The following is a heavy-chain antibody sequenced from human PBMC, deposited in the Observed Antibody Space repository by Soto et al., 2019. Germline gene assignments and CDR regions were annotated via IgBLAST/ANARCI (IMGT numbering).Heavy chain of an antibody. V-gene: IGHV4-30-2*01. D-gene: IGHD6-19*01. Sequence: SDPLSHTCAGSGGYISSGGQTRTWIRHPPGKGLEWIGYIYQSGSTYYNPSFKSRVTISVDRSKNQFSLKLSSVTAADTAVYYCARAGGLGAVAVDNWGQGTLVTLSS. CDR2: IYQSGST. CDR1: GGYISSGGQT. CDR3: ARAGGLGAVAVDN. J-gene: IGHJ4*02.